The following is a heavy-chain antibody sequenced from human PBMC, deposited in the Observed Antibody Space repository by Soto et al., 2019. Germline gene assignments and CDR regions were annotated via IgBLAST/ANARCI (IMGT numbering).Heavy chain of an antibody. CDR2: ISSSSRYI. J-gene: IGHJ4*02. Sequence: EVQLVESGGGLVKPGGSLRLSFAASGFTFSSYSMNWVRQAPGKGLEWVSSISSSSRYIYYADSVKGRFTISRDNAKNSLYLQMNSLRAEDTAVYYCARRRWTANLFDYWGQGTLVTVSS. CDR1: GFTFSSYS. CDR3: ARRRWTANLFDY. V-gene: IGHV3-21*01. D-gene: IGHD3-16*02.